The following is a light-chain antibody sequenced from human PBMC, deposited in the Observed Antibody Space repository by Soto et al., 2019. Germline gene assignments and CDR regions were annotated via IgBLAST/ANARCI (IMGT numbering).Light chain of an antibody. J-gene: IGKJ4*01. V-gene: IGKV3-15*01. Sequence: EIVMTQSPATLSVSPGETATLSCRASQSVSYNLAWYQQKPGQGPRLLIYGAFTRATGIPARFSGSGSGTDVTLTISRLQSEDFAVYYCQQYKNWPPLTFGGGTKVEIK. CDR3: QQYKNWPPLT. CDR1: QSVSYN. CDR2: GAF.